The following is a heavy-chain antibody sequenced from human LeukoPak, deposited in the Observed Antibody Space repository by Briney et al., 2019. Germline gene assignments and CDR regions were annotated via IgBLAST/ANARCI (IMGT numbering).Heavy chain of an antibody. CDR1: GGSISSYY. CDR2: IYYSGST. Sequence: SETLSLTCAVSGGSISSYYWSWIRQPPGKGLEWIGYIYYSGSTNYNPSLKSRVTISVDTSKNQFSLRLSSVTAADTAVYYCARPRPRSSVFDYWGQGTLVTVSS. D-gene: IGHD6-25*01. J-gene: IGHJ4*02. CDR3: ARPRPRSSVFDY. V-gene: IGHV4-59*08.